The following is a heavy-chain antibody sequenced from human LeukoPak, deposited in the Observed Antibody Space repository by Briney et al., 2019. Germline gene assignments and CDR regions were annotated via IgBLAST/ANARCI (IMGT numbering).Heavy chain of an antibody. Sequence: GGSLRLSCAASGFTFSSYGMHWVRPAPGKGLEWVAFIRYDGSNKYYADSVKGRFTISRDNSKNTLYLQMNSLRAEDTAVYYCATITIVATPFDYWGQGTLVTVSS. CDR3: ATITIVATPFDY. J-gene: IGHJ4*02. CDR2: IRYDGSNK. D-gene: IGHD5-12*01. V-gene: IGHV3-30*02. CDR1: GFTFSSYG.